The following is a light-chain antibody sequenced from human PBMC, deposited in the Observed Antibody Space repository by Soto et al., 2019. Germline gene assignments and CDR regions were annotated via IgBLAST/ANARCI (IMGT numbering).Light chain of an antibody. J-gene: IGLJ1*01. CDR1: SSDVGNYNY. V-gene: IGLV2-14*01. Sequence: QSALTQPASVSGSPGQSITISCTGTSSDVGNYNYVSWYQQHPGKAPQLMIFQVSNRASGVSNRFSGSKSGDTASLTISGRQAEDDADYYCSSYSAGSTNFVFGTGTKVTVL. CDR2: QVS. CDR3: SSYSAGSTNFV.